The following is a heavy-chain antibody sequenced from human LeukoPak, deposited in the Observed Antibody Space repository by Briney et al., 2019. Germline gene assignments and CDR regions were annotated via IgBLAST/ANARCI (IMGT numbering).Heavy chain of an antibody. J-gene: IGHJ5*01. CDR1: GGSISSDRHY. V-gene: IGHV4-39*01. CDR3: ARRRAMVATKFDS. D-gene: IGHD5-12*01. Sequence: SETLSLTCTVSGGSISSDRHYWAWIRQPPGKGLEWIGSIFHTGSAHYNPSLESRVTLSVDTSNNQFSLNLRSVTAADTALYYCARRRAMVATKFDSWGKGTRVTVSS. CDR2: IFHTGSA.